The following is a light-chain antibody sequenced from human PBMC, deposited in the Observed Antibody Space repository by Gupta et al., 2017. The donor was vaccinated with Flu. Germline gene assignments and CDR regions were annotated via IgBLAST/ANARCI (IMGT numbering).Light chain of an antibody. CDR2: WAS. CDR3: QQDESTPRYS. Sequence: DIVMTQSPDSLAVSLGERATINCKSSQSGLYSSNNKNYLAWYKQKPGQPPKLLIYWASTRESGVPDRFSGSGSGKDFTLTISSRQAEDVAVYYCQQDESTPRYSFGQGTKLEIK. J-gene: IGKJ2*03. CDR1: QSGLYSSNNKNY. V-gene: IGKV4-1*01.